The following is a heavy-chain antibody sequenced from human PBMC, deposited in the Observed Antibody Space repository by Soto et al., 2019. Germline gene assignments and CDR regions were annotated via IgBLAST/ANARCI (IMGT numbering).Heavy chain of an antibody. CDR3: ASVAAAGDAFDL. J-gene: IGHJ3*01. CDR2: TYYRSKWYN. V-gene: IGHV6-1*01. D-gene: IGHD6-13*01. CDR1: VDSLSSNIAS. Sequence: QTLSLTCASSVDSLSSNIASWNCIRQSPSRCLEWLGRTYYRSKWYNDYAVSVKSRITIQPETSKKQFSLQLNSVTPEDTAVYLCASVAAAGDAFDLRGQGTTVNGS.